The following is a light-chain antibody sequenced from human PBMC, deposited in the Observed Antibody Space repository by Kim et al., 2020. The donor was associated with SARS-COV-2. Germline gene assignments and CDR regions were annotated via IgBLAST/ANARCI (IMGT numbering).Light chain of an antibody. CDR2: AAS. J-gene: IGKJ5*01. CDR3: QQSYSTLIT. CDR1: QSISSY. Sequence: DIQMTQSPSSLSASVGDRVTITCRASQSISSYLNWYQQKPGKAPKLLIYAASSLQSGVPSRFSGSGSGTDFTLTISSLQPEDCATYYCQQSYSTLITIGQGTRLEIK. V-gene: IGKV1-39*01.